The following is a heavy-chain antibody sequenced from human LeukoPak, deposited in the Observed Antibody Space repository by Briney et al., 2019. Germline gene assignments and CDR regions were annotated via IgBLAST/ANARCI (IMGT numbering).Heavy chain of an antibody. Sequence: GGSLRLSCAASGFTFSSYWMHWVRQAPGKGLEWVSFIYSDNTHYSDSVKGRFTISRDNSKNTLYLQMNSLRAEDTAVYYCARRAGAYSHPYDYWGQGTLVTVSS. J-gene: IGHJ4*02. V-gene: IGHV3-53*01. CDR3: ARRAGAYSHPYDY. CDR2: IYSDNT. D-gene: IGHD4/OR15-4a*01. CDR1: GFTFSSYW.